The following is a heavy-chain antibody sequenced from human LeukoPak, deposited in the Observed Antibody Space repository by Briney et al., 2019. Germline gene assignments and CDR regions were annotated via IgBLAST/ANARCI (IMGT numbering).Heavy chain of an antibody. Sequence: ASVRVSCKASGYTFTRNGICWVRQAPGQALEWMGWISGYNGNTKYAQKFQGRVTMTTDTSTSTAYMELKSLRSDDTAVYYCARGPGGRSGYHPLEDYYYYYYMDVWGKGTKVTISS. D-gene: IGHD3-22*01. J-gene: IGHJ6*03. CDR2: ISGYNGNT. CDR1: GYTFTRNG. V-gene: IGHV1-18*01. CDR3: ARGPGGRSGYHPLEDYYYYYYMDV.